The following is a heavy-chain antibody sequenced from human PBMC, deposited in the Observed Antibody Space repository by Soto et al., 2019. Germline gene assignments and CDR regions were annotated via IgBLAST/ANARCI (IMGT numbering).Heavy chain of an antibody. CDR3: ARAPFDYTERGTWFDP. D-gene: IGHD4-4*01. J-gene: IGHJ5*02. Sequence: PSETPSLTFAVYGGAFSGYYWSWIRPPPGKGLEWIGEINHSGSTNYNPSLKSRVTISVDTSKNQFSLKLSSVTAADTAVYYCARAPFDYTERGTWFDPWGQGTLVTVSS. CDR1: GGAFSGYY. CDR2: INHSGST. V-gene: IGHV4-34*01.